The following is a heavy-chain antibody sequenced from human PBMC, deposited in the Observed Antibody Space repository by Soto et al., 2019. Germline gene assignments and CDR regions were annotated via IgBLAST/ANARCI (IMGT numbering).Heavy chain of an antibody. CDR3: ATRPPYCSSTSCYWGIDY. CDR2: FDPEDGET. V-gene: IGHV1-24*01. CDR1: GYTLTELS. Sequence: ASVKVSCKVSGYTLTELSMHWVRQAPGKGLEWMGGFDPEDGETIYAQKFQGRVTMTEDTSTDTAYMELSSLRSEDTAVYYCATRPPYCSSTSCYWGIDYWGQGTLVTVSS. D-gene: IGHD2-2*01. J-gene: IGHJ4*02.